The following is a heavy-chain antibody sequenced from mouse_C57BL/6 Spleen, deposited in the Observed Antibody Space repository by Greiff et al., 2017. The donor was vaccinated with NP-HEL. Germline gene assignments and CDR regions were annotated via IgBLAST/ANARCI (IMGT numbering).Heavy chain of an antibody. CDR3: ARYYYGSSYYYFDY. V-gene: IGHV1-52*01. Sequence: VQLQQSGAELVRPGSSVKLSCKASGYTFTSYWMHWVKQRPIQGLEWIGNIDPSDSETHYNQKFKDKATLTVDKSSSTAYMQLSSLTSEDSAVYYCARYYYGSSYYYFDYWGQGTTLTVSS. J-gene: IGHJ2*01. CDR1: GYTFTSYW. D-gene: IGHD1-1*01. CDR2: IDPSDSET.